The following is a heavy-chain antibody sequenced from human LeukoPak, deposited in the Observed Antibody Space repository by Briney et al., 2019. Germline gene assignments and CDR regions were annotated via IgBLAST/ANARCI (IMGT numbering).Heavy chain of an antibody. J-gene: IGHJ6*03. V-gene: IGHV4-4*07. Sequence: SETLSLTCTVSGGSISSYYWSWIRQPPGKGLEWIGRIYTSGSTNYNPSLKSRVTISVDTSKNQFSLKLSSVTAADTAVYYCAREETYYDFWSGYPGDYYYYMDVWGKGTTVTVSS. CDR3: AREETYYDFWSGYPGDYYYYMDV. CDR2: IYTSGST. CDR1: GGSISSYY. D-gene: IGHD3-3*01.